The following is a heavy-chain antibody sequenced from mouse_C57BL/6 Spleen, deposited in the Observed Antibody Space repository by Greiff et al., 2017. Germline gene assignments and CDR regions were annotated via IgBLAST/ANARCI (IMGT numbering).Heavy chain of an antibody. CDR1: GYTFTSYG. CDR3: AAWDAAY. CDR2: IYPRSGNT. Sequence: QVQLKQSGAELARPGASVKLSCKASGYTFTSYGISWVKQRPGQGLEWIGEIYPRSGNTYYNEKFKGQATLTADKSSSTAYMELRSLTSEDSAVYFCAAWDAAYWGQGTRVTVSA. V-gene: IGHV1-81*01. D-gene: IGHD4-1*01. J-gene: IGHJ3*01.